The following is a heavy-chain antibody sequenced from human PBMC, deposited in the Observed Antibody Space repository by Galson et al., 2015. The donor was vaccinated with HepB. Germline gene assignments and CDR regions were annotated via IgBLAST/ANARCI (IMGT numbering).Heavy chain of an antibody. V-gene: IGHV3-11*01. Sequence: SLRLSCAASGFTFSDYYMSWIRQAPGKGLEWVSYISSSGSTIYYADSVKGRFTISRDNAKNSLYLQMNSLRAEDTAVYYCARDKSHYHIHDFWSGYPDYWGQGTLVTVSS. CDR3: ARDKSHYHIHDFWSGYPDY. J-gene: IGHJ4*02. CDR1: GFTFSDYY. D-gene: IGHD3-3*01. CDR2: ISSSGSTI.